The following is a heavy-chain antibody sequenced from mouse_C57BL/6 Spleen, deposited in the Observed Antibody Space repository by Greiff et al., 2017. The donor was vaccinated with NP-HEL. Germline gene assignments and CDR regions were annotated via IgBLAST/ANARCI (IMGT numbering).Heavy chain of an antibody. D-gene: IGHD2-5*01. CDR3: TRAPYYRNEVWGVY. Sequence: VQLQQSGTVLARPGASVKMSCKTSGYTFTSYWMHWVKQRPGQGLEWIGAIYPGNSDTSYNQKFKGKAKLTAVTSASTAYMELSSLTNEDSAVYYCTRAPYYRNEVWGVYWGQGTLVTVSA. CDR2: IYPGNSDT. CDR1: GYTFTSYW. V-gene: IGHV1-5*01. J-gene: IGHJ3*01.